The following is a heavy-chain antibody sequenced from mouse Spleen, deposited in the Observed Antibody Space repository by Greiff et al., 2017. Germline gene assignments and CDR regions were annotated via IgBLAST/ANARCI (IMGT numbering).Heavy chain of an antibody. J-gene: IGHJ4*01. CDR2: INPNNGGT. V-gene: IGHV1-18*01. CDR3: ARNFYDKEAMDY. Sequence: EVQLQQSGPELVKPGASVKIPCKASGYTFTDYNMDWVKQSHGKSLEWIGDINPNNGGTIYNQKFKGKATLTVDKSSSTAYMELRSLTSEDTAVYYCARNFYDKEAMDYWGQGTSVTVSS. CDR1: GYTFTDYN. D-gene: IGHD2-12*01.